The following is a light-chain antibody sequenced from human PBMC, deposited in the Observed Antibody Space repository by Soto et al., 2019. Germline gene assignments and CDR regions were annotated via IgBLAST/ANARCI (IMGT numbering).Light chain of an antibody. CDR1: SSNIGAGHA. V-gene: IGLV1-40*01. Sequence: QSVLTQPPSVSGAPGQRVTISCTGSSSNIGAGHALHWYQHLPGAAPKLLMYGNSDRPSGVPDRCSGSKSGTSASLAITGLQPEDEADYYCQSYDDSRSGWVFGGGTKVTVL. CDR3: QSYDDSRSGWV. CDR2: GNS. J-gene: IGLJ3*02.